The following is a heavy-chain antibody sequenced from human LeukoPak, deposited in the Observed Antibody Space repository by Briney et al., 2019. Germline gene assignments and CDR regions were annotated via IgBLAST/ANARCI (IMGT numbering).Heavy chain of an antibody. CDR2: IYSGDST. V-gene: IGHV3-53*01. D-gene: IGHD5-18*01. Sequence: PSETLSLTCTVSGGSISSNYMSWVRQAPGKGLEWVSVIYSGDSTYYADSVKGRFTISRDNSKNTLYLQMNSLRAEDTAVYYCARAWIQLWLAFDIWGQGTMVTVSS. CDR1: GGSISSNY. CDR3: ARAWIQLWLAFDI. J-gene: IGHJ3*02.